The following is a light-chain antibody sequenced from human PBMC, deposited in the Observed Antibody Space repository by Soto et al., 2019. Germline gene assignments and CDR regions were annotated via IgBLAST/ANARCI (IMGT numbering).Light chain of an antibody. Sequence: QSVLTQPASVSVSPGQSITISCTGTSSDVGGYHYVSWFQQHPGKAPKLMVYEVSNRPSGVSHRFSGSKSGNTASLTISGLQAEDEADYYCSSYTSSSIVVFGGGTQLTVL. CDR2: EVS. V-gene: IGLV2-14*01. CDR1: SSDVGGYHY. J-gene: IGLJ2*01. CDR3: SSYTSSSIVV.